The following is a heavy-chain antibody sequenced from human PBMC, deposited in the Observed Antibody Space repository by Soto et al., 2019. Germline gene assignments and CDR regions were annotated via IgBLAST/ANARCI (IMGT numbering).Heavy chain of an antibody. Sequence: ASVKVSCKASGGTFSSYTISWVRQAPGQGLEWMGRIIPILGIANYAQKFQGRVTITADKSTSTAYMELSSLRSEDTAVYYWAREPPGGTTVDDWGQGTLVTVSS. J-gene: IGHJ4*02. D-gene: IGHD1-1*01. CDR2: IIPILGIA. V-gene: IGHV1-69*04. CDR3: AREPPGGTTVDD. CDR1: GGTFSSYT.